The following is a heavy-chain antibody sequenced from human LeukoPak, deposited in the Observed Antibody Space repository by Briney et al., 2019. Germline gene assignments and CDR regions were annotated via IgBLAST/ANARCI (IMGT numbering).Heavy chain of an antibody. V-gene: IGHV1-69*04. CDR1: GGTFSSYA. Sequence: SVKVSCKASGGTFSSYAISWVRQAPGQGLEWMGRIIPILGIANYAQKFQGRVTITADKSTSTAYMELSSLRSEDTAEYYCASSETSCSSTSCYVWAFDIWGQGTMVTVSS. CDR3: ASSETSCSSTSCYVWAFDI. D-gene: IGHD2-2*01. CDR2: IIPILGIA. J-gene: IGHJ3*02.